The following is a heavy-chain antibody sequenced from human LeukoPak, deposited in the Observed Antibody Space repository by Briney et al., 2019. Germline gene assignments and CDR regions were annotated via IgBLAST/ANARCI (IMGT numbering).Heavy chain of an antibody. V-gene: IGHV3-69-1*01. CDR2: INGAGVT. CDR3: ARRGVQGYMDV. Sequence: GGSLRLSCAASGFAVIDHFMHWVRQAPGEGLQWVSTINGAGVTYYAAPVKGRFTISRDRVKNTVSLQMNNLRADDTAVYFCARRGVQGYMDVWGKGTTVTVSS. D-gene: IGHD1-26*01. CDR1: GFAVIDHF. J-gene: IGHJ6*03.